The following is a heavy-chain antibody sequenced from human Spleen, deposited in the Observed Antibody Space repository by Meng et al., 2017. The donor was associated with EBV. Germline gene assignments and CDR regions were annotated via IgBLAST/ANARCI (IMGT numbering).Heavy chain of an antibody. CDR1: GFSLPTYGVG. V-gene: IGHV2-5*02. Sequence: QLTLKEPDPPPGQPTQTLTLTCTFSGFSLPTYGVGVGWIRQPPGKGLEWLALIYWDDDKRYSPSLKSRLTITKDTSKNQVVLTMTNMDPLDTATFYCARRPGTALDAFDVWGQGTMVTVSS. J-gene: IGHJ3*01. CDR3: ARRPGTALDAFDV. D-gene: IGHD2-21*02. CDR2: IYWDDDK.